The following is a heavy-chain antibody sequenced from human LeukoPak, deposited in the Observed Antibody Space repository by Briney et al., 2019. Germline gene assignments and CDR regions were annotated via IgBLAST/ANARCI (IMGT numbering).Heavy chain of an antibody. CDR3: ASGASIWLGNAFDF. CDR2: ISGSGGST. CDR1: GFTFSSYA. Sequence: GGSLRLSCAASGFTFSSYAMSWVRQAPGKGLEWVSAISGSGGSTYYADSVKGRFTISRDNSKNTLYLQMNSLRPEDTAVYYCASGASIWLGNAFDFWGQGTMVTVSS. D-gene: IGHD3-10*01. J-gene: IGHJ3*01. V-gene: IGHV3-23*01.